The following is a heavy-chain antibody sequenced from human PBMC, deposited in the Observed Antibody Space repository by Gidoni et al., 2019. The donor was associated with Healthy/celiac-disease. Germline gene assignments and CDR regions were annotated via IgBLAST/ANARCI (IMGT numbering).Heavy chain of an antibody. Sequence: QVQLVQSGAEGKKPGDSVKVSCKASGYTVTSYYMQWVRQAPGQGLEWMGIIHPSGGSTSYAQKFQGRVTMTRDTSTSTVYMELSSLRSEDTAVYYCARVRETTANWFDPWGQGTLVTVSS. CDR2: IHPSGGST. CDR3: ARVRETTANWFDP. D-gene: IGHD4-17*01. V-gene: IGHV1-46*01. J-gene: IGHJ5*02. CDR1: GYTVTSYY.